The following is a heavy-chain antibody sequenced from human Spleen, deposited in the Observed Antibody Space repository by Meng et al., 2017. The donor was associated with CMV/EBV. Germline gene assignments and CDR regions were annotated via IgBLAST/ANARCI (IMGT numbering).Heavy chain of an antibody. CDR2: ISYDGSNK. J-gene: IGHJ6*02. CDR3: AREGPLWDCSSTSCYTGYYYYGMDV. D-gene: IGHD2-2*02. Sequence: GGSLRLSCAASGFTFSSYAMHWVRQAPGKGLEWVAVISYDGSNKYYADSVKGRFTISRDNSKNTLYLQMNSLRAEDTAVYYCAREGPLWDCSSTSCYTGYYYYGMDVWGQGTTVTVSS. CDR1: GFTFSSYA. V-gene: IGHV3-30*04.